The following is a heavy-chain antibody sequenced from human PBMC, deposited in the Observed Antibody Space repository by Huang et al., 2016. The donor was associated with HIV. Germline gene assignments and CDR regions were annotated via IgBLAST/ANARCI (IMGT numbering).Heavy chain of an antibody. J-gene: IGHJ3*02. V-gene: IGHV4-34*01. CDR1: GGSFSGYY. Sequence: QVQLQQWGAGLLKPSETLSLTCAVYGGSFSGYYWSWIRQSPGKGLEWIGEINHSGRNNENPSLKSRLTRSVDTSKNQFSLKLSSVTAADTAVYYCARERMMSWLDDYDAFDIWGQGTMVTVSS. D-gene: IGHD1-1*01. CDR2: INHSGRN. CDR3: ARERMMSWLDDYDAFDI.